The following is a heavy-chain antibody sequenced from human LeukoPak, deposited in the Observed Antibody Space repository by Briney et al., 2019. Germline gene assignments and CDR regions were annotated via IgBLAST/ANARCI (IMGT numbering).Heavy chain of an antibody. J-gene: IGHJ6*02. CDR1: GGSISSSSYY. Sequence: SETLSLTCTVSGGSISSSSYYWGWLRQPPGKGLEWIGSIYYSGSTYYNPSLKSRVTISVDTSKNQFSLKLSSVTAADTAVYYCARHDPVGRFLRGMDVWGQGTTVTVSS. D-gene: IGHD1-26*01. CDR2: IYYSGST. CDR3: ARHDPVGRFLRGMDV. V-gene: IGHV4-39*07.